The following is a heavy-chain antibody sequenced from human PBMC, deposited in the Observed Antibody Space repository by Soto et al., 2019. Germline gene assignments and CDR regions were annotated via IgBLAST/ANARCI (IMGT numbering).Heavy chain of an antibody. CDR3: ARGPAYIDGWRTFDL. V-gene: IGHV4-61*08. CDR2: TYYNGDT. J-gene: IGHJ4*02. CDR1: DDSFRGAEYY. Sequence: SETLSLTCTVSDDSFRGAEYYWSWIRQPLGKGPEWIGYTYYNGDTKYNPALRSRVTMSEDTSKNQFSLRLSAVTAADTAVYFCARGPAYIDGWRTFDLWGRGILVTVSS. D-gene: IGHD6-19*01.